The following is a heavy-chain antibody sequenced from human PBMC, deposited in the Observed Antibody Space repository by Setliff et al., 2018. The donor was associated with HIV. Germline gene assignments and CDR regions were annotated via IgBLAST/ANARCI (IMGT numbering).Heavy chain of an antibody. CDR1: GGSISSSRYY. J-gene: IGHJ4*02. D-gene: IGHD4-17*01. Sequence: SETLSLTCTVSGGSISSSRYYWGWIRQPPGKGLEWIGTIYYSGSTFYNPSFKSRVTMSVDTSKNQFSLRLTSVTAADTAVYYCAGYGDYPLPKLIYWGLRDFDYWGQGTLVTVSS. V-gene: IGHV4-39*01. CDR2: IYYSGST. CDR3: AGYGDYPLPKLIYWGLRDFDY.